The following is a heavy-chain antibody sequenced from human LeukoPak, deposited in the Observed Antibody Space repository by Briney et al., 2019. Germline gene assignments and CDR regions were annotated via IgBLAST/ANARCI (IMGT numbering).Heavy chain of an antibody. CDR1: GYRFTSDW. V-gene: IGHV5-51*01. CDR3: ARLSGRVVCSAGSCYIDS. Sequence: GESLKISCKGSGYRFTSDWIGWVRQMPGKGLEWMGIIYPGDSDTRNSPSFQGQVTISADKSVNTAYLQWSSLKASDTAMYYCARLSGRVVCSAGSCYIDSWGQGTLVTVSS. CDR2: IYPGDSDT. J-gene: IGHJ4*02. D-gene: IGHD2-15*01.